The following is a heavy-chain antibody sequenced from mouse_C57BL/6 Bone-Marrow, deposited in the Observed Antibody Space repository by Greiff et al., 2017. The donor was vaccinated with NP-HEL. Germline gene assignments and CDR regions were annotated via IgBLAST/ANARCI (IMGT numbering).Heavy chain of an antibody. CDR2: IYPGNSDT. CDR3: TRLDYSNSPYAMDY. CDR1: GYTFTSYW. Sequence: VQLQQSGTVLARPGASVKMSCKTSGYTFTSYWMHWVKQRPGQGLEWIGAIYPGNSDTSYNQKFKGKAKLTAGTSASTAYMELSSLTNEDSAVYYCTRLDYSNSPYAMDYWDQGTSVTVSS. J-gene: IGHJ4*01. D-gene: IGHD2-5*01. V-gene: IGHV1-5*01.